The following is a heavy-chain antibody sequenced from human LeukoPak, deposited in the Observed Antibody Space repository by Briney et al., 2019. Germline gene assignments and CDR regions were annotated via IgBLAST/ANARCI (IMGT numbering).Heavy chain of an antibody. CDR2: IIPTFGTA. J-gene: IGHJ4*02. Sequence: SVKVSCKASGGTFSSYAISWVRQAPGQGLEWMGGIIPTFGTANYAQKFQGRVTITTDESTSTAYMELSSLRSEDTAVYYCARDRGIAAAGSYFDYWGQGTLVTGSS. CDR3: ARDRGIAAAGSYFDY. V-gene: IGHV1-69*05. D-gene: IGHD6-13*01. CDR1: GGTFSSYA.